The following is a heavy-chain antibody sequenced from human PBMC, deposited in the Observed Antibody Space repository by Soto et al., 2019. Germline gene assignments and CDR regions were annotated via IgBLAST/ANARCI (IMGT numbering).Heavy chain of an antibody. D-gene: IGHD6-13*01. CDR2: ISGDNINS. Sequence: VASVKVSCKASGFTLSDYGLSWVRQAPGQPLEWMGWISGDNINSRYSQKFQGRLTMTTDTSTATASMELRSLTSDDTAVYYCGREGQQLAQEKYYQFNGMDVWGQGTTVTVSS. CDR3: GREGQQLAQEKYYQFNGMDV. J-gene: IGHJ6*02. CDR1: GFTLSDYG. V-gene: IGHV1-18*01.